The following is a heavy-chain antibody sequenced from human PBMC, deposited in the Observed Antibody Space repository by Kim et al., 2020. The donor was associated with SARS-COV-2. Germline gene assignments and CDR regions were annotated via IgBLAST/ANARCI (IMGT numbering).Heavy chain of an antibody. V-gene: IGHV3-21*01. J-gene: IGHJ4*02. CDR3: ARETIGATASLDY. Sequence: YADSVKGQFTISRDNAKNSLYLQMNSLRAEDTAVYYCARETIGATASLDYWGQGTLVTVSS. D-gene: IGHD1-26*01.